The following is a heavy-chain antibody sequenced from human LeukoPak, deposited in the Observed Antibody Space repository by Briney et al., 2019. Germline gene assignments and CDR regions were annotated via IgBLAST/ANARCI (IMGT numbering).Heavy chain of an antibody. J-gene: IGHJ4*02. CDR2: IYHSGST. D-gene: IGHD4-23*01. CDR1: GGSISSGGYS. Sequence: SQTLSLTCAVSGGSISSGGYSWSWIRQPPGKGLEWIGYIYHSGSTYYNPSLKSRVTISVDRSKNQFSLKMSSVTAADTAVYYCARGLRWYSDYWGQGTLVTVSS. V-gene: IGHV4-30-2*01. CDR3: ARGLRWYSDY.